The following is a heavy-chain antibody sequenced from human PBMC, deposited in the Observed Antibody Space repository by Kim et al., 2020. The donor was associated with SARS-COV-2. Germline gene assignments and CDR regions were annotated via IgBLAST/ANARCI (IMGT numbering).Heavy chain of an antibody. D-gene: IGHD3-10*01. Sequence: SETLSLICTVYGGSFNDYYWSWIRKRPGQGQERVGEVSHSGSTNSNQSLRSRVSISVDTHKNQYYLYLSSVTAADTAAYYCSGGQDVDSGRYGGMDVWGQGTTVTVSS. V-gene: IGHV4-34*01. CDR3: SGGQDVDSGRYGGMDV. CDR2: VSHSGST. CDR1: GGSFNDYY. J-gene: IGHJ6*02.